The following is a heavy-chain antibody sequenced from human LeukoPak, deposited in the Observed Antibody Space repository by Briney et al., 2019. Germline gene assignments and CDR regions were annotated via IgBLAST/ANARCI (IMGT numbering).Heavy chain of an antibody. CDR2: ISAYNGNT. CDR3: ARAGQGYYYDTSAYYYDY. Sequence: ASVKVSCKAPGYTFTSYGISWVRQAPGQGLEWMGWISAYNGNTNYAQKLQGRVTMTTDTSTSTAYMELRSLRSDDTAVYFCARAGQGYYYDTSAYYYDYWGQGTLVTVSS. J-gene: IGHJ4*02. D-gene: IGHD3-22*01. V-gene: IGHV1-18*01. CDR1: GYTFTSYG.